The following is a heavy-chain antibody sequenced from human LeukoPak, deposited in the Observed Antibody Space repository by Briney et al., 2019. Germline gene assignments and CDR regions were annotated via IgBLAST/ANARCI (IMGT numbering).Heavy chain of an antibody. CDR3: TLNDYGTEGYYFDY. D-gene: IGHD4-17*01. V-gene: IGHV1-8*01. Sequence: ASVKVSCKASGYTFNSYDINWVRQNTGQGLEWMEWMNPNSGNRGYAQKFQGTVTMTRNTSISTAYMELSSLRSEDTAVYYCTLNDYGTEGYYFDYWGQGTLVTVSS. J-gene: IGHJ4*02. CDR2: MNPNSGNR. CDR1: GYTFNSYD.